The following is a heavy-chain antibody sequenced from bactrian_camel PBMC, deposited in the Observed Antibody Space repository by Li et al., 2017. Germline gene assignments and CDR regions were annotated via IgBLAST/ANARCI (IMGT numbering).Heavy chain of an antibody. V-gene: IGHV3S57*01. CDR3: AAESRQWHTCWGADTYND. CDR2: INGDGYA. Sequence: VESGGGSVQAGGSLTLSCDTSGYRGSAYCLGWFRQASGTEREGVATINGDGYARYTDSVKGRFTVSKDKNTLYLQMDSLKPEDTAMYYCAAESRQWHTCWGADTYNDWGQGTQVTVS. CDR1: GYRGSAYC. J-gene: IGHJ4*01. D-gene: IGHD5*01.